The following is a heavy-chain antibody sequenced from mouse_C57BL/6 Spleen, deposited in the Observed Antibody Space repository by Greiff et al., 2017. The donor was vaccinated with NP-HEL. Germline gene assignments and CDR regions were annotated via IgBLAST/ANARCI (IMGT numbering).Heavy chain of an antibody. CDR2: IDPSDSYT. D-gene: IGHD2-10*01. CDR3: AAYSV. V-gene: IGHV1-50*01. Sequence: QVQLQQPGAELVKPGASVKLSCKASGYTFTSYWMHWVKQRPGQGLEWIGEIDPSDSYTNYNQKFKGKATLTVDTSSSTAYMQLSSLTSEDSAVYYCAAYSVWGQGTLVTVSA. CDR1: GYTFTSYW. J-gene: IGHJ3*01.